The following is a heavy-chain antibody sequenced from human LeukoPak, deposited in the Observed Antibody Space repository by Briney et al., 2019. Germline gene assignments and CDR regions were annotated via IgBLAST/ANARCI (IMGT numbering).Heavy chain of an antibody. Sequence: ASVKVSCKASGYTFSNYDTNWVRQAPGQGLEWMGMITPSGGISYAQKFQGRVTMTRDMSTNTVYMELSSLRSEDTAVYYCARVDSTSPHELDYWGQGTLVTVSS. CDR2: ITPSGGI. D-gene: IGHD3-22*01. CDR3: ARVDSTSPHELDY. V-gene: IGHV1-46*01. CDR1: GYTFSNYD. J-gene: IGHJ4*02.